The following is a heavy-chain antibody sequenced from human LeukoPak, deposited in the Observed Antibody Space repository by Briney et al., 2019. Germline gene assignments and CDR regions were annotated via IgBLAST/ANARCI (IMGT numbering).Heavy chain of an antibody. CDR1: GGSISSYY. V-gene: IGHV4-4*07. J-gene: IGHJ6*02. Sequence: SETLSLTCTVSGGSISSYYWSWIRQPAGKGLEWIGRIYTSRSTNYNPSLKSRVTMSVDTSKNQFSLKLSSVTAADTAVYYCARVGGPYCSGGSCVVSYGMDVWGQGTTVTVSS. D-gene: IGHD2-15*01. CDR2: IYTSRST. CDR3: ARVGGPYCSGGSCVVSYGMDV.